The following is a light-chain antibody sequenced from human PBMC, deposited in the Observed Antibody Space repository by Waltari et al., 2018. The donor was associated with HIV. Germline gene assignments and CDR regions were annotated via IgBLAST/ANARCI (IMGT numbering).Light chain of an antibody. V-gene: IGKV4-1*01. CDR1: QSVLYVSNNKNY. CDR2: WAS. J-gene: IGKJ2*03. CDR3: QQYYRSPFS. Sequence: DIVMTQSPHSLAVPFGERATLNSKSTQSVLYVSNNKNYLAWYQQKPGQPPKLLIYWASLRQSGVPDRFSGGGSGTDFTLTISSLQAEDVATYYCQQYYRSPFSFGQGTKLE.